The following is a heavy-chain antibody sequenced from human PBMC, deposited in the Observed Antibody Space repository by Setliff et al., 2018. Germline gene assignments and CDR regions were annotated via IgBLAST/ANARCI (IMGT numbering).Heavy chain of an antibody. J-gene: IGHJ3*02. CDR1: GGSISTYY. V-gene: IGHV4-59*08. CDR2: IHYSGST. CDR3: GRSYYDSSGYSLMLFDI. D-gene: IGHD3-22*01. Sequence: SETLSLTCTVSGGSISTYYWSWIRQPPGKGLEWIGYIHYSGSTNHNPSLKSRVTMSGDTSKNQFSLKLSSVTAADTAVYYCGRSYYDSSGYSLMLFDIWGQGTKVTVSS.